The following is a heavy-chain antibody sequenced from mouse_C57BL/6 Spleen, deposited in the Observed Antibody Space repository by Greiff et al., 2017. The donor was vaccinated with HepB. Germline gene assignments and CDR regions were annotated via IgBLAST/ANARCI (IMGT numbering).Heavy chain of an antibody. CDR3: ARAYYSNLTGMDY. Sequence: DVKLVESGGGLVKPGGSLKLSCAASGFTFSSYAMSWVRQTPEKRLEWVATISDGGSYTYYPDNVKGRFTISRDNAKNNLYLQMSHLKSEDTAMYYCARAYYSNLTGMDYWGQGTSVTVSS. D-gene: IGHD2-5*01. CDR2: ISDGGSYT. CDR1: GFTFSSYA. V-gene: IGHV5-4*03. J-gene: IGHJ4*01.